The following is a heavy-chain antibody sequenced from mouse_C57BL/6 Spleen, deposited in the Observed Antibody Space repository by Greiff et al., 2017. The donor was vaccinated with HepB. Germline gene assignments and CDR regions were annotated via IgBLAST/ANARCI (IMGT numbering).Heavy chain of an antibody. CDR2: IWSGGST. CDR3: ARRGTSDWYFDV. D-gene: IGHD2-14*01. V-gene: IGHV2-2*01. Sequence: VQLVESGPGLVQPSQSLSITCTVSGFSLTSYGVHWVRQSPGKGLEWLGVIWSGGSTDYNAAFISRLSISKDNSKSQVFFKMNSLQADDTAIYYCARRGTSDWYFDVWGTGTTVTVSS. J-gene: IGHJ1*03. CDR1: GFSLTSYG.